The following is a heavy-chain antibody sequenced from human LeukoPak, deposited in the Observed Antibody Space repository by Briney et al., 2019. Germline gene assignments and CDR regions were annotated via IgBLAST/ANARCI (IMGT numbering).Heavy chain of an antibody. D-gene: IGHD4-17*01. V-gene: IGHV4-34*01. Sequence: SETLSLTCAVYGGSFTGYYWSWIRQPPGKGLEWIGEINHSGSTNYNPSLKSRVTISVDTSKNQFSLQLNSVTPEDTAVYYCAGEFYGDYVGGVLYNWFDPWGQGTLVTVSS. J-gene: IGHJ5*02. CDR2: INHSGST. CDR1: GGSFTGYY. CDR3: AGEFYGDYVGGVLYNWFDP.